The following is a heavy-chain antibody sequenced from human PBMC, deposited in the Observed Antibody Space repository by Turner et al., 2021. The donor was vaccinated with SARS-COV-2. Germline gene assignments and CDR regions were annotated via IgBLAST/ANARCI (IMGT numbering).Heavy chain of an antibody. J-gene: IGHJ6*02. V-gene: IGHV3-33*01. D-gene: IGHD3-3*01. CDR3: ARDSGARDYDFWSGYYPTMGMDV. CDR2: IWYDGNNK. Sequence: QVQLVESGGGVVQPGRSLRLSCAASGFTFSSFGMHWVRQAPGKGLEWVAVIWYDGNNKYYADSVKGRFTISRDNSKNTLYLQMNSLRADDTAVYYCARDSGARDYDFWSGYYPTMGMDVWGQGTTVTVSS. CDR1: GFTFSSFG.